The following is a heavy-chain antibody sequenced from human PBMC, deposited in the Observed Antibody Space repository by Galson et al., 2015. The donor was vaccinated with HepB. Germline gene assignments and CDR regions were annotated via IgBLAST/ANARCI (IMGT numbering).Heavy chain of an antibody. Sequence: SCKASGYTFTSHCIHWVRQAPGPGLEWMGIIYPSGGSTSYAQKLQGRVTITRDTSTSTVYMELSSLRSEDTAVYYCARAEGSSSWYGGYYGMDGWGQGTPVTVSS. CDR1: GYTFTSHC. CDR3: ARAEGSSSWYGGYYGMDG. J-gene: IGHJ6*02. D-gene: IGHD6-13*01. CDR2: IYPSGGST. V-gene: IGHV1-46*04.